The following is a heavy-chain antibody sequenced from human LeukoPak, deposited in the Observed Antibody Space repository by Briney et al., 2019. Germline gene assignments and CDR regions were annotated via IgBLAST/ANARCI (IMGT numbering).Heavy chain of an antibody. Sequence: SETLSLTCTVSGDPISSYYWSWIRQPAGKGLEWIGRIYPSGTTNYNSSLKSRLTMSVDTSKNQFSLKLSSVTAADTAVYYCARLGSSGSAQYFQDWGQGTLVTVSS. CDR3: ARLGSSGSAQYFQD. J-gene: IGHJ1*01. D-gene: IGHD6-19*01. CDR1: GDPISSYY. CDR2: IYPSGTT. V-gene: IGHV4-4*07.